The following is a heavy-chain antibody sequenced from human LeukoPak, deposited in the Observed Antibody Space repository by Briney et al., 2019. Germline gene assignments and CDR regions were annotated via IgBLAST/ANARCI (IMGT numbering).Heavy chain of an antibody. Sequence: GASVKVSCKASVYTFTNYYMHWVRQAPGQGLEWMGRIIPILGIANYAQKFQGRVTITADKSTSTAYMELSSLRSEDTAVYYCARGGDSGYDRWFDPWGQGTLVTVSS. CDR2: IIPILGIA. D-gene: IGHD5-12*01. CDR1: VYTFTNYY. CDR3: ARGGDSGYDRWFDP. J-gene: IGHJ5*02. V-gene: IGHV1-69*04.